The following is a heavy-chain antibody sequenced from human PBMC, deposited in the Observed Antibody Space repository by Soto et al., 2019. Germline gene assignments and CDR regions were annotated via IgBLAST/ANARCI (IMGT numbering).Heavy chain of an antibody. CDR3: ARVRKRKWIQTDTNSWLDP. J-gene: IGHJ5*02. D-gene: IGHD5-18*01. V-gene: IGHV3-21*01. CDR2: ISSSSSYI. Sequence: GGPLRLSCAASGFTFSSYSMNWVRQAPGKGLEWVSSISSSSSYIYYADSVKGRFTISRDNAKNSLYLQMNSLRAEDTAVYYCARVRKRKWIQTDTNSWLDPWGQGTLVTVS. CDR1: GFTFSSYS.